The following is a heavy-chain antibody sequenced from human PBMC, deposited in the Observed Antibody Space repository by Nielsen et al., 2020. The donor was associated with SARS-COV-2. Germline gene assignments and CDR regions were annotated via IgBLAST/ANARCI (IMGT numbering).Heavy chain of an antibody. CDR1: GGTFTSYG. Sequence: ASVKVSCKASGGTFTSYGISWVRQAPGQGLEWMGWISAYNGNTNYAQKLQGRVTMTTDTSTSTAYMELRSLRSDDTAVYYCARGTYYYDSSPSDYWGQGTLVTVSS. CDR2: ISAYNGNT. V-gene: IGHV1-18*04. J-gene: IGHJ4*02. CDR3: ARGTYYYDSSPSDY. D-gene: IGHD3-22*01.